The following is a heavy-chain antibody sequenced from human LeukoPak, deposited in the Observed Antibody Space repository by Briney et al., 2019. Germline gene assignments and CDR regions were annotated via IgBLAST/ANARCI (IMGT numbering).Heavy chain of an antibody. CDR3: ARYYDSSGYYFDY. D-gene: IGHD3-22*01. CDR2: IYYSGST. J-gene: IGHJ4*02. Sequence: SQTLSLTCAVSGGSISSGGYSWSWIRQPPGTGLEWIGYIYYSGSTYYNPSLKSRVTISVDTSKNQFSLKLSSVTAADTAVYYCARYYDSSGYYFDYWGQGTLVTVSS. V-gene: IGHV4-31*11. CDR1: GGSISSGGYS.